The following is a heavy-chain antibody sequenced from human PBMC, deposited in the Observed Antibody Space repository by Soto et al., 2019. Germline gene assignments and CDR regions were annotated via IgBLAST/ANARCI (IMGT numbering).Heavy chain of an antibody. J-gene: IGHJ6*02. D-gene: IGHD6-19*01. CDR2: IWYDGSNK. Sequence: PGGSLRLSCVASGFTFSSYGMHWVRQAPGKGLEWVAVIWYDGSNKYYADSVKGRLTSSRDNSKNTLYLQMNSLRAEDTAVYYCARDLYSSGTGGMDVWGQGTTVTVSS. CDR3: ARDLYSSGTGGMDV. CDR1: GFTFSSYG. V-gene: IGHV3-33*01.